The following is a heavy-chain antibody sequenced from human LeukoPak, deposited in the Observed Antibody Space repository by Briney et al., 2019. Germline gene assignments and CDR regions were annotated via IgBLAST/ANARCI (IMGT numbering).Heavy chain of an antibody. CDR2: ISSNGGST. D-gene: IGHD3-22*01. J-gene: IGHJ6*03. CDR3: ARDKPPSSGYYYRHYYYYYMDV. CDR1: GFTFSSYA. V-gene: IGHV3-64*01. Sequence: GGSLRLSCAASGFTFSSYAMHWVRQAPGKGLEYVSAISSNGGSTYYANSVKGRFTISRDNSKNTLYLQMGSLRAEDMAVYYCARDKPPSSGYYYRHYYYYYMDVWGKGTTVTISS.